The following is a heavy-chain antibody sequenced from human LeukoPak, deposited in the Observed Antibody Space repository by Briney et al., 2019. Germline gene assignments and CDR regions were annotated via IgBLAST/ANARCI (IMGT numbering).Heavy chain of an antibody. V-gene: IGHV4-34*01. Sequence: SETLSLTCAVYVGSFSGYYWSWIRLPPGKGLEWTGAINHSGSTNYNPSLRSRVTISADTSKNQFSLKLSSVTAADTAVYYCARRAEYSCPFYYYYYMDVWAKGTTVTVSS. CDR3: ARRAEYSCPFYYYYYMDV. D-gene: IGHD6-6*01. CDR1: VGSFSGYY. J-gene: IGHJ6*03. CDR2: INHSGST.